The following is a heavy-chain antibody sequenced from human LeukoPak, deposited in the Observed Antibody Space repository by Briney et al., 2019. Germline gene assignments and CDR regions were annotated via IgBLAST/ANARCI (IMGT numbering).Heavy chain of an antibody. CDR3: ATEVVGYGDVHYFDS. D-gene: IGHD4-17*01. J-gene: IGHJ4*02. Sequence: ASVRVSSKISGHTLTEVSMHWVRQAPGKGLEWMGGFDPADGEPIYAQKFQGRVTMSEDTSTDTAYMDLSSLRSEDTAVYYCATEVVGYGDVHYFDSWGQGTLVTVSS. CDR2: FDPADGEP. CDR1: GHTLTEVS. V-gene: IGHV1-24*01.